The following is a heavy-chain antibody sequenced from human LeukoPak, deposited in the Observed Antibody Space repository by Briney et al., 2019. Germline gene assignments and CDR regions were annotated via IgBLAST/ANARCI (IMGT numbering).Heavy chain of an antibody. CDR3: ARAYYYDSSGSPAY. Sequence: PGRSLRLSCAAPGFTFSSYAMHWVRKAPGKGLEWVAVISYDGSNKYYADSVKGRFTISRDNSKNTLYLQMNSLRAEDTAVYYCARAYYYDSSGSPAYWGQGTLVTVSS. D-gene: IGHD3-22*01. CDR2: ISYDGSNK. CDR1: GFTFSSYA. V-gene: IGHV3-30*04. J-gene: IGHJ4*02.